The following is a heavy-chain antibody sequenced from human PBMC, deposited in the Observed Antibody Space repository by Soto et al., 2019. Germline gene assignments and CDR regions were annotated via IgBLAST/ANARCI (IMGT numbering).Heavy chain of an antibody. D-gene: IGHD5-18*01. CDR2: IFYSGST. Sequence: PSENLSLTCTVSDGSISPYYWSCIRQPPGKGLEWIGHIFYSGSTNYNPALKSRDTISVDTSKSQFSLTLGSVTAADTAVYYCAKDSGYNYGYFRLFARWRQGTLDTVSS. V-gene: IGHV4-59*01. J-gene: IGHJ5*02. CDR1: DGSISPYY. CDR3: AKDSGYNYGYFRLFAR.